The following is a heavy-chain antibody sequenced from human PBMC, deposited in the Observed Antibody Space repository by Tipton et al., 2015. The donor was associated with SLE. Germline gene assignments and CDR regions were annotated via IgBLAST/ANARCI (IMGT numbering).Heavy chain of an antibody. V-gene: IGHV1-18*01. Sequence: QVQLVQSGAEVKKPGASVKVSCKTSGYTFTSYGISWVRQAPGQGLEWMGWISPYNGDTNSAQKVQGRVTLTTDTSTRTAYMELRSLRSDDTAVYYCARGGYYDILIAYPRQFDYWGQGTLVTVSS. CDR3: ARGGYYDILIAYPRQFDY. D-gene: IGHD3-9*01. J-gene: IGHJ4*02. CDR1: GYTFTSYG. CDR2: ISPYNGDT.